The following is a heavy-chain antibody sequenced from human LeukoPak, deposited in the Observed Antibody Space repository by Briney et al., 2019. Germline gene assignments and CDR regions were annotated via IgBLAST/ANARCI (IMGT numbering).Heavy chain of an antibody. V-gene: IGHV4-39*07. J-gene: IGHJ4*01. D-gene: IGHD6-13*01. Sequence: SETLSLTCTVSGGSISSSSYYWGWIRQPPGKGLEWNGHLYYSGSNYSKPYIKSRVTISVDTSKNKFSLKLSSVTAAGTAVYYSTRVAAYTEYYFDYWGHGTLVTVSS. CDR2: LYYSGSN. CDR3: TRVAAYTEYYFDY. CDR1: GGSISSSSYY.